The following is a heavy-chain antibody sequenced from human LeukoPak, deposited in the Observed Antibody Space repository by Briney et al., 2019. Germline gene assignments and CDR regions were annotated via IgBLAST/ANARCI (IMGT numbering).Heavy chain of an antibody. CDR3: AKGLYFDWLFYFDY. J-gene: IGHJ4*02. Sequence: GGSLRLSCAASGFTFSSYAMSWVRQAPGKGLEWVSAISGSGTSTYYADSVKGRFTISRDNSKNTLYLQMNSLRAEDTAVYYCAKGLYFDWLFYFDYWGQGILVTVSS. CDR2: ISGSGTST. CDR1: GFTFSSYA. V-gene: IGHV3-23*01. D-gene: IGHD3-9*01.